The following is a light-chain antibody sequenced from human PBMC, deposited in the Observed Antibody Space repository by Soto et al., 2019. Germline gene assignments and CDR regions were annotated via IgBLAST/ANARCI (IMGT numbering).Light chain of an antibody. CDR1: QSITNH. Sequence: DIQVTQSPSSLSASVGDRVTITCRASQSITNHMNWYQQRPGKAPKLLIYIGFNLQSGVSSRFSGSGSGTDFTLTINSLQPEDFATYYCHQSKGAPLTFGGGTKVEIK. CDR2: IGF. CDR3: HQSKGAPLT. V-gene: IGKV1-39*01. J-gene: IGKJ4*01.